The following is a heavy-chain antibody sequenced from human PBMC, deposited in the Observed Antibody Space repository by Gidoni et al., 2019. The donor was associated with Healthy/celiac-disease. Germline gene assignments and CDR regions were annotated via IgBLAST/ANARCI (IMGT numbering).Heavy chain of an antibody. J-gene: IGHJ5*02. D-gene: IGHD2-2*01. CDR2: IISIFGTA. Sequence: QVQLVQSWAEVKKPGSSVKVSCKSSGGTFSSYAISWVRQAPGQGLEWMGGIISIFGTANYAQKFQGRVTITADESTSTAYMELSRLRSEDTAVYYCASGTGVVTAAKENWFDPWGQGTLVTVSS. CDR1: GGTFSSYA. V-gene: IGHV1-69*01. CDR3: ASGTGVVTAAKENWFDP.